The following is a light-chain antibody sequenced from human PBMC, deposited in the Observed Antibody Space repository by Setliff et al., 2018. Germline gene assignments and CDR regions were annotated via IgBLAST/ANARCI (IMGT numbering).Light chain of an antibody. V-gene: IGLV2-14*01. CDR2: EVS. Sequence: QSALTQPASVSGSPGQSITISCTGTSSDVGSYNYVSWYQQHPGKAPKLMIYEVSNRPSGVSNRFSGSKSGNTASLTISGPQAEDEADYYCSSYTSSSTPVFGTGTKVT. CDR1: SSDVGSYNY. CDR3: SSYTSSSTPV. J-gene: IGLJ1*01.